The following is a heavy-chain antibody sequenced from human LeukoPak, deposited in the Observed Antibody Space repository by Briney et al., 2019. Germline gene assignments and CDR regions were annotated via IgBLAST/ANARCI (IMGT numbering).Heavy chain of an antibody. J-gene: IGHJ5*02. D-gene: IGHD6-13*01. CDR3: AKGLTSSSWFSWFDA. CDR1: GFTFSSYA. V-gene: IGHV3-23*01. CDR2: VSGSGGNT. Sequence: RPGGSLRLSCAASGFTFSSYAMSWVRQAPGKGLEWVSGVSGSGGNTYYADSVKGRFTISRDNSKNTLYLQMNSLRAEDTAVYYCAKGLTSSSWFSWFDAWGQGTLVTVFS.